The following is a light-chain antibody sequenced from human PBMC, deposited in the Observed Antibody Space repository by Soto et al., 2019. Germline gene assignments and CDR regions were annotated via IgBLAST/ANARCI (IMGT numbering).Light chain of an antibody. CDR1: QSIRNN. J-gene: IGKJ5*01. Sequence: EIVLTQSPATLSLSPGERATLSCRASQSIRNNLIWYQQKSGQAPRLLIYGASTRATGIPARFSGSGSGTEFTLTISSLQSEDFAVYYCQQYDNWPPYTFGQGTRLEIK. CDR3: QQYDNWPPYT. CDR2: GAS. V-gene: IGKV3-15*01.